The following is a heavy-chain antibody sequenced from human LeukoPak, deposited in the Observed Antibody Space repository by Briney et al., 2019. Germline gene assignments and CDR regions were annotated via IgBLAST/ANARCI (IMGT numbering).Heavy chain of an antibody. CDR3: ARDFLYGDYFDY. CDR1: GGTFSSYA. CDR2: IIPIFGTA. Sequence: SVKVSCKASGGTFSSYAISWVRQAPGQGLEWMGGIIPIFGTANYAQKFQGRVTITADESTSTAYMELSSLRSEDTAVYYCARDFLYGDYFDYWGQGTLVTVSS. J-gene: IGHJ4*02. D-gene: IGHD4-17*01. V-gene: IGHV1-69*01.